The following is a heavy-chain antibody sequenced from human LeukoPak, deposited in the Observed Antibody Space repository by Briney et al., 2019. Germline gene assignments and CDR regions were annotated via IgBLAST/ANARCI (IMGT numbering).Heavy chain of an antibody. V-gene: IGHV3-7*01. CDR2: IKQDGSEK. CDR1: GFTFSSYW. D-gene: IGHD3-9*01. CDR3: AREGLRYFDWLVKYFDY. J-gene: IGHJ4*02. Sequence: GGSLRLSCAASGFTFSSYWMSWVRQAPGKGLEWVANIKQDGSEKYYVDSVKGRFTISRDNAKNSLYLQMNSLRAEDTAVYYCAREGLRYFDWLVKYFDYWGQGTLVTVSS.